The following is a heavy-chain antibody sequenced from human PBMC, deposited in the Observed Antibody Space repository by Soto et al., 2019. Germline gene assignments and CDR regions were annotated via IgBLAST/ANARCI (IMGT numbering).Heavy chain of an antibody. CDR2: IIPIFGTA. CDR1: GGTFSSYA. V-gene: IGHV1-69*13. J-gene: IGHJ6*02. CDR3: ATAHYGSGSYGGHYYYYGMDV. D-gene: IGHD3-10*01. Sequence: SVKVSCKASGGTFSSYAISWVRQAPGQGLEWMGGIIPIFGTANYAQKFQGRVTITADESTSTAYMELSSLRSEDTAVYYCATAHYGSGSYGGHYYYYGMDVWGQGTTVTVSS.